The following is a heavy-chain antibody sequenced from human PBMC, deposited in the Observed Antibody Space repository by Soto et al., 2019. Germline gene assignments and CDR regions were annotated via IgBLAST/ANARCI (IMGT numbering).Heavy chain of an antibody. Sequence: PSETLSLTCTVSGGSISSSGYYWGWIRQPPGKGLEWIGSIYYSGSTYYNPSLKSRVTISVDTSKNQFSLKLSSVTAADTAVYYCASRPGVVVAATADYWGQGTLVTVSS. CDR3: ASRPGVVVAATADY. V-gene: IGHV4-39*01. J-gene: IGHJ4*02. D-gene: IGHD2-15*01. CDR1: GGSISSSGYY. CDR2: IYYSGST.